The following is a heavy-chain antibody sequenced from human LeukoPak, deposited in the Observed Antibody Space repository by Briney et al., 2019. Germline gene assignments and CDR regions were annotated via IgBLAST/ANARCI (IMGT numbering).Heavy chain of an antibody. V-gene: IGHV3-21*01. CDR3: ARQKKVNGQES. Sequence: GGSLRLSCAASGFTFSSYSMNWVRQAPGKGLEWVSSISSSSSYIYYADSVKGRFTISRDNAKNPLYLQMNSLRAEDTAVDYCARQKKVNGQESWGQGTLVTVSS. CDR2: ISSSSSYI. D-gene: IGHD2-8*01. J-gene: IGHJ4*02. CDR1: GFTFSSYS.